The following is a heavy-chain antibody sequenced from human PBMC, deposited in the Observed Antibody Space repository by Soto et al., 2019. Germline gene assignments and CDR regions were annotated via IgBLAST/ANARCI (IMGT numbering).Heavy chain of an antibody. CDR1: GFTFDDYG. D-gene: IGHD6-19*01. Sequence: SLRLSCAASGFTFDDYGMYWVRQAPGKGLEWVSGISWGSASIGYADSVKGRFTISRDNAKNTLYLQMNSLRAEDTAVYYCARDRGWSLFDYWGQGTLVTVSS. CDR2: ISWGSASI. CDR3: ARDRGWSLFDY. V-gene: IGHV3-9*01. J-gene: IGHJ4*02.